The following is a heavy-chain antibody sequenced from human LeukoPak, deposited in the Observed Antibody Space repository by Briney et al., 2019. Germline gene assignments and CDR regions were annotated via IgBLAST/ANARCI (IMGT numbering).Heavy chain of an antibody. CDR1: GYTFTTYW. D-gene: IGHD2-2*01. CDR3: ARRGVGSQLLDY. Sequence: GESLKISCKGSGYTFTTYWIGWVRQMPGKGLEWMGIIYPGDSDTRYSPSFQGQVTISADKSINTAYLQWSSLKASDSATYYCARRGVGSQLLDYWGQGTLVTVSS. V-gene: IGHV5-51*01. CDR2: IYPGDSDT. J-gene: IGHJ4*02.